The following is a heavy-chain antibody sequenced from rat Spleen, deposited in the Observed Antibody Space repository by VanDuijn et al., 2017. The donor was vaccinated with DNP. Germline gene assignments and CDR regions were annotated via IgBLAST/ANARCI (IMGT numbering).Heavy chain of an antibody. CDR3: ARYPTYFDY. CDR2: ISTGGGDT. J-gene: IGHJ2*01. CDR1: GFTFGYYY. D-gene: IGHD1-4*01. V-gene: IGHV5-25*01. Sequence: EVLLVESDGGLVQPGRSMSLSCAASGFTFGYYYMAWVRQAPTKGLEWVASISTGGGDTYYRDSVKGRFTISRDNAKSTLYLQRDSLRSEDTATYYCARYPTYFDYWGQGVMVTVSS.